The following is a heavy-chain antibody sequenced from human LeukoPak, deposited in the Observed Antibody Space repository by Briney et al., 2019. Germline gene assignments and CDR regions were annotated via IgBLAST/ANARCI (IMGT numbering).Heavy chain of an antibody. D-gene: IGHD6-19*01. CDR2: IYYSGST. CDR1: GGSISSSSYY. CDR3: ARYKGDSSGWYEGVHFDY. Sequence: SETLSLTCTVSGGSISSSSYYWGWIRQPPGKGLEWIGSIYYSGSTYYNPSLKSRVTISVDTSRNQFSLKLSSVTAADTAVYYCARYKGDSSGWYEGVHFDYWGQGTLVTVSS. V-gene: IGHV4-39*01. J-gene: IGHJ4*02.